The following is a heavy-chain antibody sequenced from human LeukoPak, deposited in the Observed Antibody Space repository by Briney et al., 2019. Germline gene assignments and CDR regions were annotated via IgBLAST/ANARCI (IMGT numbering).Heavy chain of an antibody. Sequence: GGSLRLSCAASGFTFSEYALVWVRQAPGKGLEWVSASSSGGANTLYADAVKGRFTISRDNSKNTLYLQMDSLRAEDTAVYLCGRDPNGDYVGAFEFWGHGTMVTVSS. V-gene: IGHV3-23*01. CDR2: SSSGGANT. CDR3: GRDPNGDYVGAFEF. CDR1: GFTFSEYA. J-gene: IGHJ3*01. D-gene: IGHD4-17*01.